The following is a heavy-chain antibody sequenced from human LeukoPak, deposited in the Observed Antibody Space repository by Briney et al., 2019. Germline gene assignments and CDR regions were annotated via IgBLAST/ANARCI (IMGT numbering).Heavy chain of an antibody. Sequence: GGSLRLSCAACILTLSSHDTQWASQAPGKGLEWVAVISYDGSNKYYADSVKGRFTISRDNSKNTLYLQMNSLRAEDTAVYYCAKDHNYGSGSFFDCWGQGTLVTVSS. J-gene: IGHJ4*02. CDR3: AKDHNYGSGSFFDC. D-gene: IGHD3-10*01. V-gene: IGHV3-30*18. CDR1: ILTLSSHD. CDR2: ISYDGSNK.